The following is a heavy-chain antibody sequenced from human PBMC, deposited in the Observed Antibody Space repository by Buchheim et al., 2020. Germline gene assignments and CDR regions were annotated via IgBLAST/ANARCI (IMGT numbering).Heavy chain of an antibody. Sequence: QVQLQESGPGLVKPSETLSLTCSVSGGSIRSCYWSWVRQPPGKGLEWIGEINHSGSTNYNPSLKSRVTISVDTSKNQFSLKLSSVTAADTAVYYCARGPGYSSGWYFQHWGQGTL. CDR3: ARGPGYSSGWYFQH. CDR1: GGSIRSCY. CDR2: INHSGST. V-gene: IGHV4-59*12. D-gene: IGHD6-19*01. J-gene: IGHJ1*01.